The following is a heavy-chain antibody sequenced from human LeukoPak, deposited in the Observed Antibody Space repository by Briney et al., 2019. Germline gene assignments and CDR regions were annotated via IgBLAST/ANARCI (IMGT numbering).Heavy chain of an antibody. CDR1: GGTFSSYS. D-gene: IGHD3-10*01. CDR3: ARGFPRTYYMDV. Sequence: ASVKVSCKASGGTFSSYSISWVRQAPGQGLEWMGGIIPIFDTANYAQKFQGRVTITTDESTSTAYMELSSLRSEDTAVYYCARGFPRTYYMDVWGKGTTVTVSS. CDR2: IIPIFDTA. V-gene: IGHV1-69*05. J-gene: IGHJ6*03.